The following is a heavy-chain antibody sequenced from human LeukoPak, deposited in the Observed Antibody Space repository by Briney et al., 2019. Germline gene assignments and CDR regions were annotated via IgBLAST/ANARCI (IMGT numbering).Heavy chain of an antibody. D-gene: IGHD4-23*01. CDR3: ARDPLVYAYGGNSFDY. J-gene: IGHJ4*02. CDR1: VSTFTRYY. Sequence: ALVKLSCKPSVSTFTRYYMHWVRQAPGQGLEGMGWSNPNSGGTYYAQKFQGRVTMTRDTSNNTAYMELSRLRSDDTAVYYCARDPLVYAYGGNSFDYWGQGTLVTVSS. V-gene: IGHV1-2*02. CDR2: SNPNSGGT.